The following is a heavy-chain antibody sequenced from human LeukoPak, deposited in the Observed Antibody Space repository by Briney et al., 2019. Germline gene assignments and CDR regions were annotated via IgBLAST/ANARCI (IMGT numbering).Heavy chain of an antibody. CDR3: VRDDAGTDHYYYGTDV. CDR1: GFIFSSNS. CDR2: ISSGGSTI. V-gene: IGHV3-48*02. D-gene: IGHD1-14*01. J-gene: IGHJ6*02. Sequence: GGSLRLSCAVSGFIFSSNSMNWVRQAPGKGLEWISYISSGGSTIYYADSVKGRFTISRDNAKNSLYLQMNSLRDEDAAVYYCVRDDAGTDHYYYGTDVWGQGTTVTVSS.